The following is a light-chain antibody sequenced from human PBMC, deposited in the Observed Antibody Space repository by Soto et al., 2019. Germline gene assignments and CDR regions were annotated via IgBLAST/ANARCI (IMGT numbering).Light chain of an antibody. Sequence: DIQMTQSPSTLSASVGDRVTITCRASQSISSWLAWYQQKPGKAPKLLIYDASSLESAVPSRFSGSGSGTEFTLTISSLQPDDFATYYCQQYYAYPPTFGPGTKVDV. J-gene: IGKJ3*01. CDR3: QQYYAYPPT. V-gene: IGKV1-5*01. CDR1: QSISSW. CDR2: DAS.